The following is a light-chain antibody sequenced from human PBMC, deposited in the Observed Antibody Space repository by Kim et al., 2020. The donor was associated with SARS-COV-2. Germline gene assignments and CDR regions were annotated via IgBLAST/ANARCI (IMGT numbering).Light chain of an antibody. J-gene: IGLJ2*01. CDR3: AASYDSLSSLV. CDR2: YNY. V-gene: IGLV1-47*02. CDR1: SPHVGTYY. Sequence: GQTVTISCSGSSPHVGTYYFYCYQQHPATTPNLLMFYNYHRPSAGLDSLCASNSSSSTSPAISGLRYADEADYYCAASYDSLSSLVFGGGTQLTVL.